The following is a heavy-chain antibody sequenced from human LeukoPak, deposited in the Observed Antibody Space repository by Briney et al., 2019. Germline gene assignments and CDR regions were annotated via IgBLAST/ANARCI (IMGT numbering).Heavy chain of an antibody. CDR2: IHHNGNT. Sequence: PSETLSLTCAVFGGSISSSNWWSWVRQPPGKGLEWIAEIHHNGNTDYNPSLKSRVTISVDKSKNQFSLKLSSVTAADTAVYYCARVQITMIVVVITGSRGRAHAFDIWGQGTMVTVSS. J-gene: IGHJ3*02. V-gene: IGHV4-4*02. D-gene: IGHD3-22*01. CDR1: GGSISSSNW. CDR3: ARVQITMIVVVITGSRGRAHAFDI.